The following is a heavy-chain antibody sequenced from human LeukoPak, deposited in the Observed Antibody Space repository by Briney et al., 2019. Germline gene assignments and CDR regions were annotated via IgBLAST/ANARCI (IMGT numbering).Heavy chain of an antibody. CDR2: FAGSV. CDR3: ARSYDYIWGGDGMDV. D-gene: IGHD3-16*01. V-gene: IGHV3-23*01. CDR1: GFTFRSYV. Sequence: PGGSLRLSCAASGFTFRSYVMSWVRQAPGKGLEWVSGFAGSVYYADSVKGRFTISRDNSKNTVYLQMNSLRADDTAVYFCARSYDYIWGGDGMDVWGQGATVTVSS. J-gene: IGHJ6*02.